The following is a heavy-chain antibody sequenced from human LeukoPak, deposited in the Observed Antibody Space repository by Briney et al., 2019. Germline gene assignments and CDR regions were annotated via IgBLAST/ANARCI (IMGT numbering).Heavy chain of an antibody. J-gene: IGHJ6*03. CDR1: GGSFSGYY. CDR2: INHRGGP. CDR3: ARVPRSYYYYYYMDV. Sequence: SETLSLTCAVYGGSFSGYYWSWIRQPPGKGLEWIGEINHRGGPNYNPSLKSRVTISVDTSKNHFSLKLSSVTAADTAVYYCARVPRSYYYYYYMDVWGKGTTVTVSS. V-gene: IGHV4-34*01.